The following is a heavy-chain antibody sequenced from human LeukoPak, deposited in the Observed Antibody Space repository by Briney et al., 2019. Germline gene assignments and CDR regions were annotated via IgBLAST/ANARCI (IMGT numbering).Heavy chain of an antibody. Sequence: SETLSLTCTVSGASTRSNNYYWAWIRQPPGKGLEWIGSIYYLGTTYDNPSLKSRVTISIDTSKNQFSLKLRSVAASDTAVYYCARVASSSAGGVDYWGQGTLVAVSS. J-gene: IGHJ4*02. V-gene: IGHV4-39*01. D-gene: IGHD6-6*01. CDR1: GASTRSNNYY. CDR3: ARVASSSAGGVDY. CDR2: IYYLGTT.